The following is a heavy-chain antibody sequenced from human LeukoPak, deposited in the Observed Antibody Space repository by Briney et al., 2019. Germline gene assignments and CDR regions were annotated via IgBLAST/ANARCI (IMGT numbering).Heavy chain of an antibody. J-gene: IGHJ5*02. D-gene: IGHD3-16*01. CDR1: GGSISSGSYY. V-gene: IGHV4-61*02. Sequence: SETLSLTCTVSGGSISSGSYYWSWIRQPAGKGLEWIGRIYTSGSTNHNPSLKSRVTISVDTSKNQFSLKLSSVTAADTAVYYCARDLGGANWFDPWGQGTLVTVSS. CDR3: ARDLGGANWFDP. CDR2: IYTSGST.